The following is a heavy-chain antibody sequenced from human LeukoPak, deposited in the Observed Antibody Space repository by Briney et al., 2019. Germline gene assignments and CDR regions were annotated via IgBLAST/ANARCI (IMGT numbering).Heavy chain of an antibody. CDR3: ARGGRYSGSPLYVFDI. D-gene: IGHD1-26*01. Sequence: SETLSLTCTVSGGSISSYYWSWIRQPPGKGLEWIGYIYYSGSTNYNPSLKSRVTISEDTSKNQFSLKLSSVTAADTAVYYCARGGRYSGSPLYVFDIWGQGTMVTVSS. CDR1: GGSISSYY. J-gene: IGHJ3*02. V-gene: IGHV4-59*01. CDR2: IYYSGST.